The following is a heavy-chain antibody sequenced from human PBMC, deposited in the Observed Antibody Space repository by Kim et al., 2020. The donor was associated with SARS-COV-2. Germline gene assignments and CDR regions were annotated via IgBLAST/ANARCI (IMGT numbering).Heavy chain of an antibody. J-gene: IGHJ6*02. D-gene: IGHD5-18*01. CDR3: ARRLGDSYGYEGYYYYGMDV. CDR1: GGSISSSSYY. V-gene: IGHV4-39*01. CDR2: IYYSGST. Sequence: SETLSLTCTVSGGSISSSSYYWGWIRQPPGKGLEWIGSIYYSGSTYYNPSLKSRVTISVDTSKNQFSLKLSSVTAADTAVYYCARRLGDSYGYEGYYYYGMDVWGQGTTVTVSS.